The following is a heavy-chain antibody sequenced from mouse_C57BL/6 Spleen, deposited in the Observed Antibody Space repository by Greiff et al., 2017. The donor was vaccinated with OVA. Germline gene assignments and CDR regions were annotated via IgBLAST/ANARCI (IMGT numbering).Heavy chain of an antibody. Sequence: DVHLVESGGGLVKPGGSLKLSCAASGFTFSSYAMSWVRQTPEKRLEWVATISDGGSYTYYPDNVKGRFTISRDNAKNNLYLQMSHLKSEDTAMYYCARDFYYDYDGAMDYWGQGTSVTVSS. CDR3: ARDFYYDYDGAMDY. V-gene: IGHV5-4*01. CDR2: ISDGGSYT. J-gene: IGHJ4*01. D-gene: IGHD2-4*01. CDR1: GFTFSSYA.